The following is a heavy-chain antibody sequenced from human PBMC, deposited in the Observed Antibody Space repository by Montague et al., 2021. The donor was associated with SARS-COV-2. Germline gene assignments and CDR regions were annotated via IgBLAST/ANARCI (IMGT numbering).Heavy chain of an antibody. CDR2: IYYSGST. V-gene: IGHV4-39*01. J-gene: IGHJ6*02. Sequence: SETLSLTCTVPGGSISSSSYYWGWIRQPPGKGLEWIGSIYYSGSTYYNPSLKSRVTISVDTSKNQFSLKLSSVTAADTAVYYCASALGYCSSTSCYSVYGMDVWGQGTTVTVSS. CDR1: GGSISSSSYY. D-gene: IGHD2-2*01. CDR3: ASALGYCSSTSCYSVYGMDV.